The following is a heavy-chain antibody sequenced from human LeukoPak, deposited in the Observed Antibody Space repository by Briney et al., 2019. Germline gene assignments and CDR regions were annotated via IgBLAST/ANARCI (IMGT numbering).Heavy chain of an antibody. CDR2: ISGSGGST. Sequence: GGSLRLSCAASGFTFSSYEMNWVRQAPGKGLEWVSAISGSGGSTYYADSVKGRFTISRDNSKNTLYLQMNSLRAEDTAVYYCAKGGDTIVVVPDYFDYWGQGTLVTVSS. CDR1: GFTFSSYE. J-gene: IGHJ4*02. V-gene: IGHV3-23*01. D-gene: IGHD2-2*01. CDR3: AKGGDTIVVVPDYFDY.